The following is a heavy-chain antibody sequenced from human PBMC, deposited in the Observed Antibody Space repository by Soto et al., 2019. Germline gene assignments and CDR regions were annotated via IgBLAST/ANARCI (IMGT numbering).Heavy chain of an antibody. CDR3: ARGDEGGSYCDLGY. Sequence: PGGSLRLSCAASGFTFSNYIMHWVRQAPGKGLEWVAIILHDGNNKYYADSVKGRFTISRDNSKNTLYLQMNSLRTEDTAIYYCARGDEGGSYCDLGYWGQGTLVTVSS. CDR1: GFTFSNYI. V-gene: IGHV3-30-3*01. CDR2: ILHDGNNK. J-gene: IGHJ4*02. D-gene: IGHD3-10*01.